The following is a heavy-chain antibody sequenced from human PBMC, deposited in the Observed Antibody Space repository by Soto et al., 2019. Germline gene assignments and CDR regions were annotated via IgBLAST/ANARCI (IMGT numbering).Heavy chain of an antibody. CDR3: ASVVGGASYYYYGIDV. CDR2: LNPKSGAT. V-gene: IGHV1-2*02. CDR1: EDTFTDYF. J-gene: IGHJ6*02. D-gene: IGHD1-26*01. Sequence: QVHLVQSGPEVRRPGASVTVSCEASEDTFTDYFIHWVRQAPGQGLEWMGWLNPKSGATSYAQKFQGRVTMTRDTTLSTAYMELRRLRSVDTAVYYCASVVGGASYYYYGIDVWGQGTTVSVSS.